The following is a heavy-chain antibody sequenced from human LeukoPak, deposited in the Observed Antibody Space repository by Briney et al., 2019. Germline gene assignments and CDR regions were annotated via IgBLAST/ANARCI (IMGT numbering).Heavy chain of an antibody. D-gene: IGHD6-6*01. V-gene: IGHV3-21*01. Sequence: GGSLRLSCAASGFTFSSYSMNWVRQVPGKGLEWVSSISSSSSYIYYADSVKGRFTISRDNAKNSLYLQMNSLRAEDTAVYYCARVFEYSSSADYWGQGTLVTVSS. CDR1: GFTFSSYS. CDR2: ISSSSSYI. CDR3: ARVFEYSSSADY. J-gene: IGHJ4*02.